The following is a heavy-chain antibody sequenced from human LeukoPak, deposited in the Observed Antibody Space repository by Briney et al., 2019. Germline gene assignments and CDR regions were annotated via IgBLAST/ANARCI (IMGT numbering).Heavy chain of an antibody. J-gene: IGHJ6*03. D-gene: IGHD3-22*01. CDR1: GGTFSSYA. V-gene: IGHV1-69*06. Sequence: SVKVSCKASGGTFSSYAISWVRQAPGQGLEWMGGIIPIFGTANYAQKFQGRVTITADKSTSTAYMELSSLRSEDTAVYYCARGNYYDSSGPDYYYYMDVWGKGTTVTVSS. CDR3: ARGNYYDSSGPDYYYYMDV. CDR2: IIPIFGTA.